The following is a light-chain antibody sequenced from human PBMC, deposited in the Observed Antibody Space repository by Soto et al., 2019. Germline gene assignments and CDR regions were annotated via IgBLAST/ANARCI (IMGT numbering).Light chain of an antibody. J-gene: IGKJ5*01. Sequence: VMTHSPATVSVYQGERATLSCRASQSVSSSYLAWYQQKPGQAPRLLIYDTSNRATGIPARFSGSGSGTDFTLTICSLEPADFGVYYCQQRHNWPITFGQGTRLEI. CDR2: DTS. CDR1: QSVSSSY. CDR3: QQRHNWPIT. V-gene: IGKV3D-20*02.